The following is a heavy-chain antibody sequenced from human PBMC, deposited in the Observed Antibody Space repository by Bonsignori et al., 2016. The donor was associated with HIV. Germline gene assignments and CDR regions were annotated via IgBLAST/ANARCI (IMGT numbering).Heavy chain of an antibody. J-gene: IGHJ4*02. D-gene: IGHD4-23*01. CDR3: ASRRGYGGNSFDY. V-gene: IGHV3-23*01. CDR2: ISGSGGST. Sequence: WIRQPPGKGLEWVSDISGSGGSTNYADSVKGRFTISRDNSKDTLYLQMNSLRAEDTAVYYCASRRGYGGNSFDYWGQGTLVTVSS.